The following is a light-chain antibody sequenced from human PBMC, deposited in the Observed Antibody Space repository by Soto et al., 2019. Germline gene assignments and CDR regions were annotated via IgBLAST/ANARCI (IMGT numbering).Light chain of an antibody. J-gene: IGKJ4*01. V-gene: IGKV3-11*01. CDR1: QSVSRY. Sequence: EIVLTQSPGTLSLSPGERATLSCRASQSVSRYLVWYQQKPGQAPRLLIYDASTRATGIPARFSGSGSGTDFTLTVSSLEPEDFAVYFCQQRSNWPLTFGGGTKVDIK. CDR2: DAS. CDR3: QQRSNWPLT.